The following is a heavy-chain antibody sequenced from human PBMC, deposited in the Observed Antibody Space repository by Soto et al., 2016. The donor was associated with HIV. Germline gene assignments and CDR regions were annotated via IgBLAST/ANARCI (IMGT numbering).Heavy chain of an antibody. CDR3: VRHSGLGGHTFLEFDY. CDR1: DGSIGSSSYY. CDR2: VYYSGTT. Sequence: QLQLQESGPGLVKPSETLTLTCIVSDGSIGSSSYYWGWVRQSPGKGLEWIGSVYYSGTTYYNPSLKGRVTISVDTPKNQFSLKVNSVTATDTAVYYCVRHSGLGGHTFLEFDYWGREPRSPSPQ. V-gene: IGHV4-39*01. D-gene: IGHD3-3*01. J-gene: IGHJ4*02.